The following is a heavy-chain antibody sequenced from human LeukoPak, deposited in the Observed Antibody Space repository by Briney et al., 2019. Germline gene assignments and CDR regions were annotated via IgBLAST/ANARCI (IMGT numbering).Heavy chain of an antibody. CDR1: GFTFSRHA. CDR2: IRGSDGST. CDR3: ARELSEMATISPFDY. D-gene: IGHD5-24*01. Sequence: GGSLRLSCAASGFTFSRHAMSWVRQAPGKGLEWVSAIRGSDGSTYYADSVKGRSTISRDNSKNTLYLQMNSLRAEDTAVYYCARELSEMATISPFDYWGQGTLVTVPS. V-gene: IGHV3-23*01. J-gene: IGHJ4*02.